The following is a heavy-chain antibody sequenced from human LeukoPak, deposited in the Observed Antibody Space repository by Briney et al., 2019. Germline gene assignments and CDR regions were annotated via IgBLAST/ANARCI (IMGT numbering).Heavy chain of an antibody. D-gene: IGHD3-22*01. J-gene: IGHJ5*02. CDR1: GGSFSDYW. Sequence: SETLSLTCAVYGGSFSDYWWTWIRQSPGKGLEWIGEVNHSGRTNYNPSLKSRVTISVDPSKNQFSLNLSSVTAADTAVYYCAPPPYYYEANGYSVAWGQGTLVTVSS. CDR2: VNHSGRT. CDR3: APPPYYYEANGYSVA. V-gene: IGHV4-34*01.